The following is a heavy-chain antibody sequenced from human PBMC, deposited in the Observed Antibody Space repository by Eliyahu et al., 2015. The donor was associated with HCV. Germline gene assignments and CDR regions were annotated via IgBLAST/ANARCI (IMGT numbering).Heavy chain of an antibody. CDR3: AKIRVTMVRSHFDY. V-gene: IGHV3-23*01. D-gene: IGHD3-10*01. J-gene: IGHJ4*02. CDR2: ISGSGGST. Sequence: GKGLEWVSAISGSGGSTYYADSVKGRFTISRDNSKNTLYLQMNSLRAEDTAVYYCAKIRVTMVRSHFDYWGQGTLVTVSS.